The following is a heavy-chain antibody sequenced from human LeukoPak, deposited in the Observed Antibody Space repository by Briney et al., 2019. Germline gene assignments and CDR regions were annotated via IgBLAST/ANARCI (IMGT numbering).Heavy chain of an antibody. CDR3: ARDDSYGLDY. Sequence: PGGSLRLSCAASGFTFSSYWMHWVRQAPGKGLEWVSYISSSGSTIYYADSVKGRFTISRDNAKNSLYLQMNSLRAEDTAVYYCARDDSYGLDYWGQGTRVTVSS. D-gene: IGHD5-18*01. CDR2: ISSSGSTI. CDR1: GFTFSSYW. V-gene: IGHV3-48*04. J-gene: IGHJ4*02.